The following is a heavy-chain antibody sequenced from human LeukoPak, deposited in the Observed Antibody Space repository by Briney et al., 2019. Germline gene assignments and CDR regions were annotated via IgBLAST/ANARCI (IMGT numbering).Heavy chain of an antibody. V-gene: IGHV1-2*02. CDR3: ARTVGLGYCSGGSCYTSPGYYYGMDV. Sequence: AASVKVSCKASGYTFTGYYMHWVRQAPGQGLEWMGWINPNSSGTNYAQKFQGRVTMTRDTSISTAYVELSRLRSDDTAVYYCARTVGLGYCSGGSCYTSPGYYYGMDVWGQGTTVTVSS. CDR1: GYTFTGYY. D-gene: IGHD2-15*01. CDR2: INPNSSGT. J-gene: IGHJ6*02.